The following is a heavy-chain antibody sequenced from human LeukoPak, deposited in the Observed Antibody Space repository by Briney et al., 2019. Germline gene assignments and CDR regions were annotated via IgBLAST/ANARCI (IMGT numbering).Heavy chain of an antibody. D-gene: IGHD3-10*01. J-gene: IGHJ4*02. Sequence: GASVKVSCKASGYTFTGYYMHWVRQAPGQGLERMGWINPNSGGTNYAQKFQGRVTMTRDTSISTAYMELSRLRSDDTAVYYCARGDPRIMVRGVPLGAYFDYWGQGTLVTVSS. CDR3: ARGDPRIMVRGVPLGAYFDY. CDR2: INPNSGGT. V-gene: IGHV1-2*02. CDR1: GYTFTGYY.